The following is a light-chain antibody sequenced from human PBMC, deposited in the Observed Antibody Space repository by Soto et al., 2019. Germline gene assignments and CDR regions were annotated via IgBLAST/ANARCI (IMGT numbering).Light chain of an antibody. CDR1: SSDVGGYNS. Sequence: QSVLTQPASVSGSPGLSIAISCSGTSSDVGGYNSVSWYQQYPGKAPKLIIHDVTNRPSGVSDRFSGSKSGNTASLTISGLQAEDEADYYCSSWTSSSSYVFGSGTRSP. CDR2: DVT. J-gene: IGLJ1*01. V-gene: IGLV2-14*01. CDR3: SSWTSSSSYV.